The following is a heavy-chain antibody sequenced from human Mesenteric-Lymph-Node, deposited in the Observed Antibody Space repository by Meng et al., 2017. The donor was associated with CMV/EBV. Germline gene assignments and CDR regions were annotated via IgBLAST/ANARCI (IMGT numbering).Heavy chain of an antibody. D-gene: IGHD3-22*01. CDR1: GGSISSSSYY. CDR2: IYYSGST. Sequence: ESLKISCTVSGGSISSSSYYWGWSRQPPGKGLEWIGNIYYSGSTYYNPSLKGRVTISVDTSKNQFSLKLSSVTAADTAVYYCTRDPWGDSSGYYFFGMDLWGQGTTVTVSS. J-gene: IGHJ6*02. CDR3: TRDPWGDSSGYYFFGMDL. V-gene: IGHV4-39*07.